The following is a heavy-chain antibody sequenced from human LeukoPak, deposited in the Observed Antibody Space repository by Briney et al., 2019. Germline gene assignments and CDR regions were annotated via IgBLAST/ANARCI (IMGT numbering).Heavy chain of an antibody. D-gene: IGHD4-23*01. J-gene: IGHJ1*01. CDR3: AKDISFGTVGYFQH. CDR2: ISWNSGSI. Sequence: PGRSLRLSCAASGFTFDDYAMHWVRQAPGKGLEWVSGISWNSGSIGYADSVKGRFTISRDNAKNSLYLQMNSLRAEDTALYYCAKDISFGTVGYFQHWGQGTLVTVSS. CDR1: GFTFDDYA. V-gene: IGHV3-9*01.